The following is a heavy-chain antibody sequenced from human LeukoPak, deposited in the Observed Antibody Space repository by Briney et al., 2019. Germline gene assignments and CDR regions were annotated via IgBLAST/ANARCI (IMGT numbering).Heavy chain of an antibody. J-gene: IGHJ4*02. V-gene: IGHV3-21*01. D-gene: IGHD2-2*01. CDR3: AKYCSSTSCYDY. CDR2: ITGSSSFI. CDR1: GFTFNSYA. Sequence: GGSLRLSCAASGFTFNSYAMSWVRQAPGKGLEWVSSITGSSSFIYYADSVKGRFTISRDNAKNSLYLQMNSLRAEDTAVYYCAKYCSSTSCYDYWGQGTLVTVSS.